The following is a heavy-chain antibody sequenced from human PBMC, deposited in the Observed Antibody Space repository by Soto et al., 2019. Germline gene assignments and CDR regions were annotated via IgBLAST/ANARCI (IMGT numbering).Heavy chain of an antibody. CDR2: IYYSGST. Sequence: QVQLQESGPGLVKPSETLSLTCTVSGGSISSYYWSWIRQPPGKGLEWIGYIYYSGSTNYNPSLKSRVTISVDTSKNQFSLKLSSVTAADTAVYYCARHQGLDSSGWYAEYFQHWGQGTTVTVSS. CDR3: ARHQGLDSSGWYAEYFQH. J-gene: IGHJ1*01. CDR1: GGSISSYY. D-gene: IGHD6-19*01. V-gene: IGHV4-59*08.